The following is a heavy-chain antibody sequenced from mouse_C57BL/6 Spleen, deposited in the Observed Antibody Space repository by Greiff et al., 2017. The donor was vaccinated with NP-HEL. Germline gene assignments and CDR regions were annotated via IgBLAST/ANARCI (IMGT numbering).Heavy chain of an antibody. CDR2: IDPEDGET. CDR1: GFNIKDYY. D-gene: IGHD3-2*02. V-gene: IGHV14-2*01. Sequence: EVQLQQSGAELVKPGASVKLSCTASGFNIKDYYMHWVKQRTEQGLEWIGRIDPEDGETKYAPNFQGKATITADTSSNTAYLQLSSLTSEDTAVYYCARTAQASMDYWGQGTSVTVSS. CDR3: ARTAQASMDY. J-gene: IGHJ4*01.